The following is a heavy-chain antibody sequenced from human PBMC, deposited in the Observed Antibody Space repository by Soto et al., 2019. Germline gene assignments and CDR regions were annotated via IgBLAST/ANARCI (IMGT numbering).Heavy chain of an antibody. CDR3: AHSPWGAAPDY. V-gene: IGHV2-5*01. D-gene: IGHD3-16*01. J-gene: IGHJ4*02. CDR1: GFSLSARGVG. Sequence: QITLEESGPTLVKPTQTLTLTCTFSGFSLSARGVGVGWIRQPPGKALEWLALIYWNDAKRYTPSLKRRLTITQDTSKTPVVLTMTNMDPVDTATYCCAHSPWGAAPDYWGQGTLVKVSS. CDR2: IYWNDAK.